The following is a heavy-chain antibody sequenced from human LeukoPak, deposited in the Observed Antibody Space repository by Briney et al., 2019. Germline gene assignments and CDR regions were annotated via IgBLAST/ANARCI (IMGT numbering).Heavy chain of an antibody. J-gene: IGHJ6*03. CDR2: ISFDGSNE. Sequence: PGGSLRLSCAASGFTFSSYAMHWVRQAPGKGLEWVAAISFDGSNEYYADSVKGRFTISRDNSKNTLSLQMNSLRAEDTAIYYCAKNGDRGAYCSGGSCYPYYYYYMDVWGKGTTVTISS. CDR3: AKNGDRGAYCSGGSCYPYYYYYMDV. CDR1: GFTFSSYA. V-gene: IGHV3-30*04. D-gene: IGHD2-15*01.